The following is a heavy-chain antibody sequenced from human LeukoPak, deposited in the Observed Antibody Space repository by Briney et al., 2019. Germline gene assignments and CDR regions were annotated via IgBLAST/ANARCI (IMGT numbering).Heavy chain of an antibody. Sequence: GESLKISCAASGFTFSSYSMNWVRQAPGKGLEWVSSIGSSTYIHYADSVKGRFTISRDNAKNSLYLQMNSLRAEDTAVYYCARLYASSWYYFDYWGQGTLVTVSS. V-gene: IGHV3-21*01. D-gene: IGHD6-13*01. J-gene: IGHJ4*02. CDR2: IGSSTYI. CDR1: GFTFSSYS. CDR3: ARLYASSWYYFDY.